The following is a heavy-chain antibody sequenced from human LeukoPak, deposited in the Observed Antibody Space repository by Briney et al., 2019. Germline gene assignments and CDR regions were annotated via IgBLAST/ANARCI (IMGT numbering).Heavy chain of an antibody. D-gene: IGHD3-10*01. J-gene: IGHJ4*02. V-gene: IGHV4-34*01. Sequence: SETLSLTCAVYGGSFSGYYWSWIRQPPGKGLEWIGEINHSGSTNYNPSLKSRVTISVDTSKNQFSLKLSSVTAADTAVYYCARGRVTMVRGVRRAPIDYWGQGTLVTVSS. CDR1: GGSFSGYY. CDR3: ARGRVTMVRGVRRAPIDY. CDR2: INHSGST.